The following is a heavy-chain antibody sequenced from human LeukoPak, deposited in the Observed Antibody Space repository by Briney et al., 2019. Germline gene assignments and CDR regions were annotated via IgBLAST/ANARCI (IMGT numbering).Heavy chain of an antibody. Sequence: ASVKVSCKASGYTFTGYYMHWVRQAPGQGLEWMGWINPNSGGTNYAQNFQDRVTMPRDTSISTAYMEPSRLRSDDTAVYYCARGNDFSNSGPLLDYWGQGTLVTVSS. CDR3: ARGNDFSNSGPLLDY. J-gene: IGHJ4*02. V-gene: IGHV1-2*02. CDR1: GYTFTGYY. D-gene: IGHD4-11*01. CDR2: INPNSGGT.